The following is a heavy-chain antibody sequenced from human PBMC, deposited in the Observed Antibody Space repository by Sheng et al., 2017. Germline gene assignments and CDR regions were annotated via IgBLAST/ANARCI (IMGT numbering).Heavy chain of an antibody. CDR3: ARLYELLFRFDY. D-gene: IGHD2-2*01. CDR2: FYFSGEH. Sequence: QLQLQESGPGLVASSETLSLTCTVSGGSISSSGYYWAWIRQPPGKGLEWDWGLFYFSGEHVTTTPPSTSRVSISVXTSKKQISLNLTSVTAADTAVYFCARLYELLFRFDYWGQGTLVTVSS. J-gene: IGHJ4*02. V-gene: IGHV4-39*07. CDR1: GGSISSSGYY.